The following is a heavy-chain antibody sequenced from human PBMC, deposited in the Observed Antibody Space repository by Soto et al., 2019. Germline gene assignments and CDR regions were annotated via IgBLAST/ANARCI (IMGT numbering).Heavy chain of an antibody. V-gene: IGHV3-30-3*01. D-gene: IGHD3-22*01. CDR3: ANGVSYYYDSSAELRDAFDI. J-gene: IGHJ3*02. CDR2: ISYDGSNK. CDR1: GFTFSSYA. Sequence: GGSLRLSCAASGFTFSSYAMHWVRQAPGKGLEWVAVISYDGSNKYYADSVKGRFTISRDNSKNTLYLQMNSLRAEDTAVYYCANGVSYYYDSSAELRDAFDIWGKGTMVTVSS.